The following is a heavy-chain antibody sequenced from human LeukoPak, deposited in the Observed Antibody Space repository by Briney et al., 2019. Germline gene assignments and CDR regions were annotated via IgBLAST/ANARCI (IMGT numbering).Heavy chain of an antibody. CDR2: ISGSGGST. D-gene: IGHD2-8*01. CDR1: GFTFSSYA. J-gene: IGHJ6*03. Sequence: GGSPRLSCAASGFTFSSYAMSWVRQAPGKGLEWVSAISGSGGSTYYADSVKGRFTISRDNSKNTLYLQMNSLRAEDTAVYYCAKERARILYPEDWYMDVWGKGTTVTVSS. V-gene: IGHV3-23*01. CDR3: AKERARILYPEDWYMDV.